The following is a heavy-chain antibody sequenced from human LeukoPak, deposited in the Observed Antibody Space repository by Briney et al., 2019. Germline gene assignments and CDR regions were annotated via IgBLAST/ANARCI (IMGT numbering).Heavy chain of an antibody. CDR3: AKGGTPYYYGMDV. D-gene: IGHD1-26*01. CDR2: IYFTGST. J-gene: IGHJ6*02. CDR1: GGSVSSNSYY. Sequence: PSETLSLTCTVSGGSVSSNSYYWSWIRQPPGKGLEWTGYIYFTGSTNYNPSLKSRVTISGDTSKNQFSLKVRSVTAADTAVYYCAKGGTPYYYGMDVWGQGTTVTVSS. V-gene: IGHV4-61*01.